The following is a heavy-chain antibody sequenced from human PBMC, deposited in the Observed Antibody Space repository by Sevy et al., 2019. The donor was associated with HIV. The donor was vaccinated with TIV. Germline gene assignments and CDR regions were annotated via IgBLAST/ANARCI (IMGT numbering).Heavy chain of an antibody. CDR3: ASELKRITIFGVVEYYY. V-gene: IGHV3-53*01. J-gene: IGHJ4*02. CDR2: IYSGGST. CDR1: GFTVSSNY. D-gene: IGHD3-3*01. Sequence: GGSLRLSCAASGFTVSSNYMSWVRQAPGKGLEWVSVIYSGGSTYYADSVKGRFTISRDNSKNTLYLQMNSVRAEDTAVYYCASELKRITIFGVVEYYYWGQGTLVTVSS.